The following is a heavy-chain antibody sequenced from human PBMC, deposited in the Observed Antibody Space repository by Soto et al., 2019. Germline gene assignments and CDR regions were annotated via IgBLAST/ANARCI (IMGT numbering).Heavy chain of an antibody. V-gene: IGHV4-34*01. Sequence: QVQLQQWGAGLLKPSETLSLTCAVYGGSFSGYYWTWIRQPPGTGLEWIGEINHSGSTNYNPSLKGRVTITVDTSKNQFSLKLTCLTAADTAVYYCARDKSSGLFDYWGQGTLVTVSS. CDR1: GGSFSGYY. CDR3: ARDKSSGLFDY. CDR2: INHSGST. J-gene: IGHJ4*02.